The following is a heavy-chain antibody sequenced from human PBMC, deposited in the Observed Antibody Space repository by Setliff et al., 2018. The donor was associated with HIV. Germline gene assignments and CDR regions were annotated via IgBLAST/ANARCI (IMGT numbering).Heavy chain of an antibody. CDR2: IYTSGST. V-gene: IGHV4-61*09. CDR3: ARHGNIVILPPAQARAFDI. D-gene: IGHD2-2*01. CDR1: GGSISSGSYY. J-gene: IGHJ3*02. Sequence: LSLTCTVSGGSISSGSYYWSWIRQPAGKGLELIGHIYTSGSTNYNPSLKSRVTISVDTSKNQFSLKLSSVTAADTAVYYCARHGNIVILPPAQARAFDIWGQGTMVTVSS.